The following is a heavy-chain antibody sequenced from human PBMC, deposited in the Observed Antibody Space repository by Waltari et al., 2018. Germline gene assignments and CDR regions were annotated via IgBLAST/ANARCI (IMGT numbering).Heavy chain of an antibody. V-gene: IGHV1-69*13. J-gene: IGHJ6*02. D-gene: IGHD2-2*01. CDR2: IIPIFGTA. CDR3: ARGPVPTAMFDYYYYGMDV. CDR1: GGTFRSYA. Sequence: QVQLVQSGAAVKKPGSSVKVSCKASGGTFRSYAISWVRPAPGPGLEWMGGIIPIFGTANYAQKFQGRVTITADESTSTAYMELSSLRSEDTAVYYCARGPVPTAMFDYYYYGMDVWGQGTTVTVSS.